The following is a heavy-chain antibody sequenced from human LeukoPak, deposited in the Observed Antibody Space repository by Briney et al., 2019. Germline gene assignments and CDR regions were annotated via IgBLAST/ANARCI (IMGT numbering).Heavy chain of an antibody. CDR2: IIPIFGTA. CDR1: GGTFSSYA. D-gene: IGHD2-15*01. V-gene: IGHV1-69*13. CDR3: AREIPEKGYCSGGSRYSGGFDY. J-gene: IGHJ4*02. Sequence: GASVKVSCKASGGTFSSYAISWVRQAPGQGLEWMGGIIPIFGTANYAQKFQGRVTITADESTSTAYMELSSLRSEDTAVYYCAREIPEKGYCSGGSRYSGGFDYWGQGTLVTVSS.